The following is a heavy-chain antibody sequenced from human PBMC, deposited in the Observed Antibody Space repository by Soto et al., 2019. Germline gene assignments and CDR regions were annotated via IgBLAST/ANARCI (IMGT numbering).Heavy chain of an antibody. V-gene: IGHV4-39*01. D-gene: IGHD5-12*01. J-gene: IGHJ4*02. CDR3: ESQNTLSGYGYGLVGYYFDS. Sequence: SETLSLTCTVSGFSITSKNYYWGWLRQPPGMGLEWNGNIYNGGSTSNNPYPKSRITISVDTSKNPVTLRLRYVTAADTAVYYFESQNTLSGYGYGLVGYYFDSWGQGTLVTVSS. CDR2: IYNGGST. CDR1: GFSITSKNYY.